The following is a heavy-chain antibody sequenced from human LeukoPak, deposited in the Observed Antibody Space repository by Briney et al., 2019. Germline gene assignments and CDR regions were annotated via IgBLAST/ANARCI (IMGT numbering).Heavy chain of an antibody. CDR1: GGSISSGDYY. J-gene: IGHJ6*02. CDR3: ARDLRDGYSYYYGMDV. D-gene: IGHD5-24*01. CDR2: IYYSGST. Sequence: SETLSLTCTVSGGSISSGDYYWSWIRQPPGKGLEWIGYIYYSGSTYYNPSLKSRVTISVDTSKNQFSLKLSSVTAADTAVYYCARDLRDGYSYYYGMDVWGQGTTVTVSS. V-gene: IGHV4-30-4*08.